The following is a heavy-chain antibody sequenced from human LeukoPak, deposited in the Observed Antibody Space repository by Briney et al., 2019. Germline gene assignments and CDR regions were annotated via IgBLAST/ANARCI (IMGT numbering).Heavy chain of an antibody. CDR2: ISSSSSYI. Sequence: GGSLRLSCAASGFTFSSYSMNWVRQALGKGLEWVSSISSSSSYIYYADSVKGRFTISRDNAKNSLYLQMNSLRAEDTAVYYCARDRRYYDFWSGYYMDVWGKGTTVTVSS. V-gene: IGHV3-21*01. J-gene: IGHJ6*03. CDR1: GFTFSSYS. D-gene: IGHD3-3*01. CDR3: ARDRRYYDFWSGYYMDV.